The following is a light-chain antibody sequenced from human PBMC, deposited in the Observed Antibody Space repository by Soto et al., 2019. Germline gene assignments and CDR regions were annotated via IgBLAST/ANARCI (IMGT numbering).Light chain of an antibody. CDR3: AAWDDSLNGDV. J-gene: IGLJ1*01. V-gene: IGLV1-44*01. CDR2: SNN. Sequence: QSVLTQAPSASGTPGQRVTISCSGSSSNIGSNTVNWYQQLPGTAPKLLIHSNNQRPSGVPDRFSGSKSGTSASLAISGLQSDDEADYYCAAWDDSLNGDVFGTGTKLTVL. CDR1: SSNIGSNT.